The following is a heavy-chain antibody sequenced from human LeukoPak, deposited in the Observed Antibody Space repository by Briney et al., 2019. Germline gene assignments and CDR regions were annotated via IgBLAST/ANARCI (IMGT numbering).Heavy chain of an antibody. J-gene: IGHJ4*02. CDR1: GGSFSGYY. Sequence: GSLRLSCAVYGGSFSGYYWSWIRQPPGKGLEWIGEINHSGSTNYNPSLKSRVTISVDTSKNQFSLKLSSVTAADTAVYYCARGLVFSGSGSYGFDYWGQGTLVTVSS. CDR3: ARGLVFSGSGSYGFDY. D-gene: IGHD3-10*01. CDR2: INHSGST. V-gene: IGHV4-34*01.